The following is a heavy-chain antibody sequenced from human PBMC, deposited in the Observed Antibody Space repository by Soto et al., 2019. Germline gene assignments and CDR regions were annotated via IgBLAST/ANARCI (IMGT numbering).Heavy chain of an antibody. V-gene: IGHV3-30*18. CDR3: AKLISPLNPSGLDV. CDR2: ISYEGLNT. J-gene: IGHJ6*02. Sequence: QVQLVQSGGGVVQPGRSLRLSCATSGFTFSSYDMQWVRHAPGKGLEWVALISYEGLNTYYADSVRGRFIISRDNSKNTLYLQMHSLRPDDTAVYYCAKLISPLNPSGLDVWGQGATVIVSS. CDR1: GFTFSSYD.